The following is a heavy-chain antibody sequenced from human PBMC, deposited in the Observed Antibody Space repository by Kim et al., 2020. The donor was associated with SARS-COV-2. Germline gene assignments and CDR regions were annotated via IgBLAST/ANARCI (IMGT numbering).Heavy chain of an antibody. V-gene: IGHV3-9*01. CDR3: AKAADRGNVLRFLEWLNADNRFDP. J-gene: IGHJ5*02. Sequence: GGSLRLSCAASGFTFDDYAMHWVRQAPGKGLEWVSGISWNSGSIGYADSVKGRFTISRDNAKNSLSLQMNRLRAEDTALYYCAKAADRGNVLRFLEWLNADNRFDPWGQGTLVTVSS. CDR1: GFTFDDYA. CDR2: ISWNSGSI. D-gene: IGHD3-3*01.